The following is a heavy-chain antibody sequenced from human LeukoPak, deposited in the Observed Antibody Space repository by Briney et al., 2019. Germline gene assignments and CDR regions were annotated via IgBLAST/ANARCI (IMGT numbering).Heavy chain of an antibody. CDR1: GGSISSHY. CDR3: ARDPALNWNYDVFDY. Sequence: SETLSLTCTVSGGSISSHYWSWIRQPAGKGLEWIRRIYISGSTQYNPSLTSRVTMSLDTSKNQFSLKLTSVTAADTAIYYCARDPALNWNYDVFDYWGQGTLVTVSS. V-gene: IGHV4-4*07. CDR2: IYISGST. J-gene: IGHJ4*02. D-gene: IGHD3-3*01.